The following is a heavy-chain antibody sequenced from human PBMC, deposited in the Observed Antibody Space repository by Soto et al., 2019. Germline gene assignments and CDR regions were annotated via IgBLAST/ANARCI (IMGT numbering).Heavy chain of an antibody. V-gene: IGHV1-18*01. CDR3: AFYCSRAPRDRFDS. CDR1: GYTFTSQG. J-gene: IGHJ5*01. D-gene: IGHD2-8*02. Sequence: ASVKVSCKAAGYTFTSQGFTWVRRAPGQGLEWMGWISANNGNTEYAQKCQGRVTMTRDTSTSTAYMELRSLRSDDTAVSDWAFYCSRAPRDRFDSRAQGSTVTGSA. CDR2: ISANNGNT.